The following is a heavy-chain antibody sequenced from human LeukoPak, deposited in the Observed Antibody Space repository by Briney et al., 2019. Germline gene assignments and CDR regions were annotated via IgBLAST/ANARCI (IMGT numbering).Heavy chain of an antibody. CDR3: ARSGPVDCSGGSCYEGY. CDR1: GGSFSGYY. J-gene: IGHJ4*02. CDR2: INHSGST. Sequence: SETLSLTCAVYGGSFSGYYWSWIRQPPGKGLEWIGEINHSGSTNYNPSLKSRVTISVDTSKNQFSLKLSSVTAAGTAVYYCARSGPVDCSGGSCYEGYWGQGTLVTVSS. D-gene: IGHD2-15*01. V-gene: IGHV4-34*01.